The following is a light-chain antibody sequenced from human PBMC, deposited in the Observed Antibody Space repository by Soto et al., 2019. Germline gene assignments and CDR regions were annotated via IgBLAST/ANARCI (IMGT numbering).Light chain of an antibody. CDR3: QQRGSWPPSIP. J-gene: IGKJ5*01. CDR1: QSVSSA. V-gene: IGKV3-11*01. CDR2: DAS. Sequence: ETVLSQSPASLSLSPGERATLSCRAIQSVSSALAWYQQKPGQAPRLLIHDASSRATGIPARFSGSGSGTDFTLTISSLEPEDFAVYYCQQRGSWPPSIPFGQGTRLAIK.